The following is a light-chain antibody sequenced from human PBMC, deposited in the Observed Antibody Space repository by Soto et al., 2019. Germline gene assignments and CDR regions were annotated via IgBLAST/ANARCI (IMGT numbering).Light chain of an antibody. CDR3: QQYGSSPLT. CDR2: GAC. CDR1: QSVSSSY. J-gene: IGKJ4*01. Sequence: EIVLTQSPGTLSLSPGERATLSCRASQSVSSSYLAWYQQKPGQAPRLLIYGACSRATGIPDRFSGSGSGTDFTLTISRLEPEYFAVYYCQQYGSSPLTFGGGTKVEIK. V-gene: IGKV3-20*01.